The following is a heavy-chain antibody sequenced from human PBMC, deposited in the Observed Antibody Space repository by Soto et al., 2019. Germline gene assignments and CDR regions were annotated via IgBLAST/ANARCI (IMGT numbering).Heavy chain of an antibody. CDR1: GYTVSNYA. CDR3: ASPSYGSGNYY. CDR2: INADNGNT. J-gene: IGHJ4*02. D-gene: IGHD3-10*01. V-gene: IGHV1-3*01. Sequence: QVQLVQSGAEVKKRGASVKVSCKASGYTVSNYALQWVRQAPGQRLEWMGWINADNGNTKYSQKFQGRVTFTRDTSASTAYMDLSSLRSEDTAVYYCASPSYGSGNYYWGQGTLVTVSS.